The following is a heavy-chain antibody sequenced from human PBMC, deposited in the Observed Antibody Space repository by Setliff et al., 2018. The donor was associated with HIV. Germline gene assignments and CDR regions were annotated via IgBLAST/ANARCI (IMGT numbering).Heavy chain of an antibody. V-gene: IGHV4-38-2*01. J-gene: IGHJ4*02. CDR2: IQASESK. CDR3: ARGGGITWRSYSFDY. D-gene: IGHD3-10*01. CDR1: GYSISSGYY. Sequence: SETLSLTCAVSGYSISSGYYWGWVRQAPGKGLEWIGEIQASESKHNNPSLKSRVTMSVDTSKKQLSLKLTSVTAADTAVYYCARGGGITWRSYSFDYWGQGTLVTVSS.